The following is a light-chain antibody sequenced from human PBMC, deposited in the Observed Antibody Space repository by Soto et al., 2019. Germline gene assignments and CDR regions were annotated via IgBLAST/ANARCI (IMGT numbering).Light chain of an antibody. V-gene: IGLV2-14*01. J-gene: IGLJ1*01. CDR2: EVT. Sequence: QSALTQPPSASGSPGHSVTISCAGTSSDVGGYDYVSWYQQHPGKAPKLIIYEVTDRPSGVSNRFSGSKSGNTASLTISGLQAEDEAEYYCSSYTNINTRACVFGTGTKVTVL. CDR3: SSYTNINTRACV. CDR1: SSDVGGYDY.